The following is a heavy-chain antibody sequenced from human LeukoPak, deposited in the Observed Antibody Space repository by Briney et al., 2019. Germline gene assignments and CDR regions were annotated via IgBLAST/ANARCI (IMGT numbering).Heavy chain of an antibody. J-gene: IGHJ6*03. Sequence: PGGSLRPSCAASGFTFSSYGMSWVRQAPGKGLEWVSAISGSGGSTYYADSVKGRFTISRDNSKNTLYLQMNSLRAEDTALYYCARVARGDYYYYYMDVWGKGTTVTVSS. CDR3: ARVARGDYYYYYMDV. V-gene: IGHV3-23*01. CDR2: ISGSGGST. CDR1: GFTFSSYG. D-gene: IGHD3-10*01.